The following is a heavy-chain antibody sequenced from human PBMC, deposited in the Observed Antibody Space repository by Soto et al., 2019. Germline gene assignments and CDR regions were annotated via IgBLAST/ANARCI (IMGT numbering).Heavy chain of an antibody. CDR3: ARESEDLTSNFDY. Sequence: NPGGSLRLSCAASGFTFTRYSMNWVRQAPGKGLEWVSSISSTTNYIYYGDSMKGRFTLSRDNAKNSLYLEMNSLRAEDTAVYYCARESEDLTSNFDYWGQGTLVTVSP. V-gene: IGHV3-21*06. CDR1: GFTFTRYS. J-gene: IGHJ4*02. CDR2: ISSTTNYI.